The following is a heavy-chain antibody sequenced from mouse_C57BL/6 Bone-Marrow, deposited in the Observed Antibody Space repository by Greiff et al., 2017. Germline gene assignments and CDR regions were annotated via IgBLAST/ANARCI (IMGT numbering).Heavy chain of an antibody. CDR2: INPSNGGT. CDR3: ARGLTGVDYFDY. Sequence: VQLQQSGTELVKPGASVKLSCKASGYTFTSYWMHWVKQRPGQGLEWIGNINPSNGGTNYNEKFKSKATLTVDKSSSTASMQLSSLTSEDSAVYYFARGLTGVDYFDYWGQGTTLTVSS. V-gene: IGHV1-53*01. D-gene: IGHD4-1*01. CDR1: GYTFTSYW. J-gene: IGHJ2*01.